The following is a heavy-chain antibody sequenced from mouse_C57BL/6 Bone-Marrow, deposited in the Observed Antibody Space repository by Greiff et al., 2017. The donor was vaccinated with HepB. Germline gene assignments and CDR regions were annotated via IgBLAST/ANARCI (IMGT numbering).Heavy chain of an antibody. CDR1: YTFSTGVH. CDR2: RKGMEWVG. CDR3: ADDSAVYYCACAPDFYAMDY. D-gene: IGHD6-1*01. Sequence: QVHVKQSGTELARPWASVKISCQAFYTFSTGVHFTIRDTTYWMQWVKQRPRKGMEWVGAIYPGNGDTSYNQMFKGKSTLTADKSSSTAYMQLSTLTADDSAVYYCACAPDFYAMDYWGQGTSVTVSS. J-gene: IGHJ4*01. V-gene: IGHV1-87*01.